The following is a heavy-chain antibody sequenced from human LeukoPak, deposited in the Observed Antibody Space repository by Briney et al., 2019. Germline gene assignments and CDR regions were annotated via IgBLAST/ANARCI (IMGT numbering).Heavy chain of an antibody. CDR3: AGGREPKNKYFQH. Sequence: ASVKASCKASGYTFTSYDINWVRQATGQGLEWMGWMNPNSGNTGYAQKFQGRVTMTRNTSISTAYMELSSLRSEDTAVYYCAGGREPKNKYFQHWGQGTLVTVSS. D-gene: IGHD2/OR15-2a*01. V-gene: IGHV1-8*01. CDR2: MNPNSGNT. CDR1: GYTFTSYD. J-gene: IGHJ1*01.